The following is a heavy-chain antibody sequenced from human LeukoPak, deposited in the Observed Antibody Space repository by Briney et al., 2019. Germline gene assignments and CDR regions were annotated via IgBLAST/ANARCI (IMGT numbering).Heavy chain of an antibody. J-gene: IGHJ4*02. Sequence: ASVKVSCKASGYTLTTYAMNWVRQAPGQGLEWMGWINPNTGNPMYAQGFTGRFVFSLDTSVSTAYLQISSLKAEDTAVYYCARGSIGAPHHFDYWGQGTLVTVSS. CDR1: GYTLTTYA. CDR2: INPNTGNP. D-gene: IGHD3-10*01. V-gene: IGHV7-4-1*02. CDR3: ARGSIGAPHHFDY.